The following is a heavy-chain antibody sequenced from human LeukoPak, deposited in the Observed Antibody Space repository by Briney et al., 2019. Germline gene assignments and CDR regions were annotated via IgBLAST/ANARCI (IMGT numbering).Heavy chain of an antibody. Sequence: QPGGSLRLSCAASGFTFSSYWMHWVRRAPGKGLVWVSCINSDGSNTSYADSVKGRFTISRDNAKNTLYLQMNSLRAEDTAVYYCTRGRRGNYFDYWGQGTLVTVSS. J-gene: IGHJ4*02. CDR2: INSDGSNT. CDR3: TRGRRGNYFDY. D-gene: IGHD3-16*01. CDR1: GFTFSSYW. V-gene: IGHV3-74*01.